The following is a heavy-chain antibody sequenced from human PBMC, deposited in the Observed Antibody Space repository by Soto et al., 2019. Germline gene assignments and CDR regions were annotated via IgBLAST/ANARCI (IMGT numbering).Heavy chain of an antibody. CDR3: AKLSAAERYSPVIIVFDS. CDR2: IYHTGSI. D-gene: IGHD1-20*01. J-gene: IGHJ4*02. CDR1: GVSMSGHF. Sequence: SETLSLTCTVSGVSMSGHFWNWIRQTPGRGLEWIGYIYHTGSIQYNPSLKSRVTMSIDTSKSQFSLKLKSVTAADTATYYCAKLSAAERYSPVIIVFDSWGQGALVTVSS. V-gene: IGHV4-59*11.